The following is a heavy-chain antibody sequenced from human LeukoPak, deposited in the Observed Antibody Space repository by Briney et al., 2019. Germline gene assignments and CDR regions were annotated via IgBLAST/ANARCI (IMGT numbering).Heavy chain of an antibody. D-gene: IGHD6-19*01. CDR3: ARRDTSAWLPDY. CDR2: IYYSGST. J-gene: IGHJ4*02. CDR1: GGSISSNNYY. V-gene: IGHV4-39*01. Sequence: SETLSLTCTVSGGSISSNNYYWGWIRQPPGKGLEWIGSIYYSGSTYNNPSLKSRVTISVDTTKNQFSLKLTSVTAADTAVYYCARRDTSAWLPDYWGQGTLVTVSS.